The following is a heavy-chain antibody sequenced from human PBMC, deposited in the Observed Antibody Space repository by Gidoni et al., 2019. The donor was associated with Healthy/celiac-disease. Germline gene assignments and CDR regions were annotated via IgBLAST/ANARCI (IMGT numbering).Heavy chain of an antibody. CDR2: ISWNSGSI. V-gene: IGHV3-9*01. CDR3: AKDPSPTVTTPFDY. J-gene: IGHJ4*02. CDR1: GFTFDDYA. D-gene: IGHD4-17*01. Sequence: DVQLVESGGGLVQPGRSLRLSCAASGFTFDDYAMHWVRQAPGKGLEWVSGISWNSGSIGYADSVKGRFTISRDNAKNSLYLQMNSLRAEDTALYYCAKDPSPTVTTPFDYWGQGTLVTVSS.